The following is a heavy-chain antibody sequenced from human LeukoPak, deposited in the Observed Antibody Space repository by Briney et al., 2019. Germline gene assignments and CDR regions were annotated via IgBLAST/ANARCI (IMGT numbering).Heavy chain of an antibody. V-gene: IGHV4-34*01. CDR3: ARGPYSYGRGGWFDP. D-gene: IGHD5-18*01. Sequence: PSETLSLTCAVYGGSFSGYYWGWIRQPPGKGLEWIGEINHSGSTNYNPSLKSRVTISVDTSKNQFSLKLSSVTAADTAVYYCARGPYSYGRGGWFDPWGQGTLVTVSS. CDR1: GGSFSGYY. CDR2: INHSGST. J-gene: IGHJ5*02.